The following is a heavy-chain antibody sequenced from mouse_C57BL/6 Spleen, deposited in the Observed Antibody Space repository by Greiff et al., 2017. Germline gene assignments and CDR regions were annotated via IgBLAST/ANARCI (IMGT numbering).Heavy chain of an antibody. CDR1: GFTFSSYA. V-gene: IGHV5-9-1*02. J-gene: IGHJ1*03. D-gene: IGHD2-2*01. Sequence: EVQGVESGAGLVKPGGSLKLSCAASGFTFSSYAMSWVRQTPETRLEWVAYISSGGDYIYYADTVQGRFTISRDNARNTLYLQMSSLKSEDTAMYYCTREGYEWYFDVWGTGTTVTVSS. CDR3: TREGYEWYFDV. CDR2: ISSGGDYI.